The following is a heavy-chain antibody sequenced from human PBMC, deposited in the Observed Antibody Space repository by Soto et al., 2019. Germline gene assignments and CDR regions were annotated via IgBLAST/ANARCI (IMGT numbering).Heavy chain of an antibody. CDR1: GGSFSGYY. Sequence: QVQLQQWGAGLLKPSETLSLTCAVYGGSFSGYYWSWIRQPPGKGLEWIGEINHSGSTNYNPSLKSRVTISVDTSKNQFSLKLSSVTAADTALYYCARGPYDFWSGYYPNRNWFDPWGQGTLVTVSS. D-gene: IGHD3-3*01. CDR2: INHSGST. V-gene: IGHV4-34*01. CDR3: ARGPYDFWSGYYPNRNWFDP. J-gene: IGHJ5*02.